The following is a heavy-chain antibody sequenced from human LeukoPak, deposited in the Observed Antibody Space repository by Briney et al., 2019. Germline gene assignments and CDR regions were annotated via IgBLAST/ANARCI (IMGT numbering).Heavy chain of an antibody. D-gene: IGHD2-15*01. V-gene: IGHV1-24*01. J-gene: IGHJ4*02. CDR3: ATGPPRYCSGGSCAFDY. CDR1: GYTLTELS. CDR2: FDPKDGET. Sequence: ASVKVSCKVSGYTLTELSMHWVRQAPGKGLEWMGGFDPKDGETIYAQKFQGRVTMTEDTSTDTAYMELSSLRSEDTAVYYCATGPPRYCSGGSCAFDYWGQGTLVAVSS.